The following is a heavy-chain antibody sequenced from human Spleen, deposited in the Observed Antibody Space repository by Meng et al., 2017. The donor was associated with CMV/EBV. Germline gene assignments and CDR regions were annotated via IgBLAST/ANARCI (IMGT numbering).Heavy chain of an antibody. CDR3: ARDLGYSGSYGGMDV. J-gene: IGHJ6*02. Sequence: SVKVSCKASGGTFSSYAISWVRQAPGQGLEWMGGIIPIFGTANYAQKFQGRVTITTDESTSTAYMELRSLRSDDTAVYYCARDLGYSGSYGGMDVWGQGTTVTVSS. D-gene: IGHD1-26*01. CDR2: IIPIFGTA. V-gene: IGHV1-69*05. CDR1: GGTFSSYA.